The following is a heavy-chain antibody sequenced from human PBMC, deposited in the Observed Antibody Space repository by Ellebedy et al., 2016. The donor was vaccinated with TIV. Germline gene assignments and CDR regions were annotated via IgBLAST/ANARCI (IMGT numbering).Heavy chain of an antibody. CDR3: ARASFYDVDLSGWYFDL. Sequence: GGSLRLSCAASGFTFTSYGMHWARHATGKGLEWIALISYDGKEKSYADSVKGRFTISRDNSKSTLYLHMNSLRTEDTDVYYCARASFYDVDLSGWYFDLWGRGTLITVSS. CDR1: GFTFTSYG. J-gene: IGHJ2*01. CDR2: ISYDGKEK. V-gene: IGHV3-33*05. D-gene: IGHD3-16*02.